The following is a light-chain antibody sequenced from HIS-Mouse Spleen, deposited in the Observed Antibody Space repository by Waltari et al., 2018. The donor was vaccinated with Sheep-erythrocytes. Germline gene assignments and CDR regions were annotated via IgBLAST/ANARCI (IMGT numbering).Light chain of an antibody. V-gene: IGLV2-23*01. J-gene: IGLJ1*01. CDR3: CSYAGSSIYV. CDR1: SSDVGSYNL. CDR2: EGS. Sequence: QSALTQPASVSGSPGQSITISCTGTSSDVGSYNLVSWYQQHPGKAPKLMIYEGSKRPSGVSNLFSGSKSGNTACLTISGLQAEDEADYYCCSYAGSSIYVFGTGTKVTVL.